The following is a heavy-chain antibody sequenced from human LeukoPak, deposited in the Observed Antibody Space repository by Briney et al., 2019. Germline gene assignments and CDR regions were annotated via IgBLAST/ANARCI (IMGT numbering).Heavy chain of an antibody. D-gene: IGHD3-10*01. V-gene: IGHV4-30-4*08. CDR2: IYYSGST. CDR1: GGSISSGDYY. CDR3: ARGSGASDAFGI. Sequence: SETLSLTCTVSGGSISSGDYYWSWIRQPPGKGLEWIGYIYYSGSTYYNPSLKSRVTISVDTSKNQFSLKLSSVTAADTAVYYCARGSGASDAFGIWGQGTMVTVSS. J-gene: IGHJ3*02.